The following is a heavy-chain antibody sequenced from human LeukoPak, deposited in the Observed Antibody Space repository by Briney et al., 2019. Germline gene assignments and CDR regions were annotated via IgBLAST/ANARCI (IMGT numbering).Heavy chain of an antibody. V-gene: IGHV4-39*07. CDR3: ARDRKYYYHMDV. CDR2: FYYSGST. Sequence: TSETLSLTCTVSGGSISSGTYYWGWIRQPPGKGLEWIGSFYYSGSTYYNPSLKSRVTISVDMSKNQFSLKLSSLTAADTAVYYCARDRKYYYHMDVWGKGTTVTVSS. CDR1: GGSISSGTYY. J-gene: IGHJ6*03. D-gene: IGHD1-14*01.